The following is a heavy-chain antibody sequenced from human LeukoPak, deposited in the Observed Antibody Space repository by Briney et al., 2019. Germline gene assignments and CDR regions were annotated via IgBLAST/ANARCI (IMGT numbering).Heavy chain of an antibody. CDR1: GGSFSGYC. CDR2: INHSGST. J-gene: IGHJ4*02. Sequence: SETLSLTCAVYGGSFSGYCWSWIRQPPGKGLEWIGEINHSGSTNYNPSLKSRVTISVDTSKSQFSLKLSSVTAADTAVYYCARVLYGSGSYYTDYWGQGTLVTVSS. V-gene: IGHV4-34*01. D-gene: IGHD3-10*01. CDR3: ARVLYGSGSYYTDY.